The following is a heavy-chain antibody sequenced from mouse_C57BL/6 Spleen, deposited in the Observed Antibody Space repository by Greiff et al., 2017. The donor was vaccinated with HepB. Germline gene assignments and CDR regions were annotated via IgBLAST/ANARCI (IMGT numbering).Heavy chain of an antibody. J-gene: IGHJ4*01. V-gene: IGHV1-62-2*01. CDR3: ARHEEQRRLRGYYARDY. CDR1: GYTFTEYT. Sequence: VQLQQSGAELVKPGASVKLSCKASGYTFTEYTIHWVKQRSGQGLEWIGWFYPGSGSIKYNEKFKDKATLTADKSSSTVYMELSRLTSEDSAVYFCARHEEQRRLRGYYARDYWGQGTSVTVSS. CDR2: FYPGSGSI. D-gene: IGHD3-2*02.